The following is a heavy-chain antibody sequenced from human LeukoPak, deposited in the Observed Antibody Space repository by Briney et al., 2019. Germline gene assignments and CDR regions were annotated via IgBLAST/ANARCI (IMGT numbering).Heavy chain of an antibody. J-gene: IGHJ3*02. CDR2: IYCSGST. CDR3: ARDRNCGGDCYSGYAFDI. V-gene: IGHV4-30-4*01. Sequence: SQTLSLTCTVSGGSISSGDYYWSWIRQPPGKGLEWIGYIYCSGSTYYNPSLKSRVTISVDTSKNQFSLKLSSVTAADTAVYYCARDRNCGGDCYSGYAFDIWGQGTMVTVSS. CDR1: GGSISSGDYY. D-gene: IGHD2-21*02.